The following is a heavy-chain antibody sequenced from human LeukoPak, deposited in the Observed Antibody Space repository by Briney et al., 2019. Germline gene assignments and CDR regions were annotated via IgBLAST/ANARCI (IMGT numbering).Heavy chain of an antibody. V-gene: IGHV3-21*01. D-gene: IGHD4-17*01. CDR1: LYSLSSYS. Sequence: PGGSLRLSSAHPLYSLSSYSLKWARPGLRKGVWCVSSIIGSSNSYKYYADSVKGRFTISRDYAKNSLCLQMNSLRAEDTAVYYCARPYINDYGDFDYWGQGTLVTVSS. CDR3: ARPYINDYGDFDY. CDR2: IIGSSNSYK. J-gene: IGHJ4*02.